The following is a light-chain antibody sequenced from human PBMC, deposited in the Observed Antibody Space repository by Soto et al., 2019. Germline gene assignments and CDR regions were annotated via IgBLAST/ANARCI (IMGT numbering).Light chain of an antibody. CDR1: QSVSSN. CDR3: QQYNSWPYT. CDR2: GAS. V-gene: IGKV3-15*01. Sequence: EIVMTQSPATLSVSPGERATLSCRASQSVSSNLAWYQQKPGQAPRLLIYGASTRATGLPARFSGSGSGTEFTLTISSLRSEDFAVYYCQQYNSWPYTFGQGTKLEI. J-gene: IGKJ2*01.